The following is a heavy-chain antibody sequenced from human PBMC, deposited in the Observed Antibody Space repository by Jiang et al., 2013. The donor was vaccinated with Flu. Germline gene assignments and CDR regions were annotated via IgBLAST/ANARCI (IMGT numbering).Heavy chain of an antibody. D-gene: IGHD5-12*01. V-gene: IGHV1-69*04. CDR1: GGTFSSYA. CDR3: ARDRDIVATITPPDP. J-gene: IGHJ5*02. CDR2: IIPILGIA. Sequence: CKASGGTFSSYAISWVRQAPGQGLEWMGRIIPILGIANYAQKFQGRVTITADKSTSTAYMELSSLRSEDTAVYYCARDRDIVATITPPDPWGQGTLVTVSS.